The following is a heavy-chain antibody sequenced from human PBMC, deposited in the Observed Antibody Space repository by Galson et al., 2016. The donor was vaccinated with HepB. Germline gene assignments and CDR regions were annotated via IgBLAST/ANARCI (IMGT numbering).Heavy chain of an antibody. D-gene: IGHD4-11*01. CDR2: INAGNSET. CDR3: AREYSNYVFDH. CDR1: GYTFTNYA. V-gene: IGHV1-3*01. J-gene: IGHJ4*02. Sequence: SVKVSCKASGYTFTNYAMYWIRQAPGQRLEWIGWINAGNSETKYSQKFQGRVTITRDTSARTAYMELSSLRSEDTAVYYCAREYSNYVFDHWGQGTLVTVSS.